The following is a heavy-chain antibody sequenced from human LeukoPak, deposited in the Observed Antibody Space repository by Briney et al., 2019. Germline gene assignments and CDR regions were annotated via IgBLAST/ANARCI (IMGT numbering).Heavy chain of an antibody. Sequence: GGSLRLSCAASGFTFSDAWMNWVRQAPGKGLEWVGRIKSKTDGGTTDYAAPVKGRFTISRDDSKTTLYLQMNSLKFEDTAVCYCTPYKTGTTYWGQGTLVTVSS. CDR3: TPYKTGTTY. D-gene: IGHD1-7*01. CDR2: IKSKTDGGTT. V-gene: IGHV3-15*01. CDR1: GFTFSDAW. J-gene: IGHJ4*02.